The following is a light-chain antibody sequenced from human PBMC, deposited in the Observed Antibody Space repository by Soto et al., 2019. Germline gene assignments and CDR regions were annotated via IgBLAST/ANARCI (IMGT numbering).Light chain of an antibody. V-gene: IGKV1-5*01. CDR3: QKLNDYPIT. J-gene: IGKJ5*01. CDR1: QTISSW. Sequence: DLQMTQSPSTLSGSVGDRVTITCRASQTISSWLAWYQQKPGKAPKVLIYSASTLQSGVPARFSGSGSGTLFTLTISSLQPEEFATYYCQKLNDYPITVGQGKRLENK. CDR2: SAS.